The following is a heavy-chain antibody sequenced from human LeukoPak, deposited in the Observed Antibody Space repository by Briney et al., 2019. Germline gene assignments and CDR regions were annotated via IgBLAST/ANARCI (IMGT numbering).Heavy chain of an antibody. J-gene: IGHJ4*02. CDR3: AKDHHGGLNYSFDY. V-gene: IGHV3-30*18. CDR1: GFSFSTYG. CDR2: ISYDGSNK. D-gene: IGHD4-23*01. Sequence: GRSLRLSCAASGFSFSTYGMHWVRQAPGKGLEWVAVISYDGSNKYYADSVKDRFTISRDNSKNTLYLQMNSLRPEDTALYYCAKDHHGGLNYSFDYWGQGSLVTVSS.